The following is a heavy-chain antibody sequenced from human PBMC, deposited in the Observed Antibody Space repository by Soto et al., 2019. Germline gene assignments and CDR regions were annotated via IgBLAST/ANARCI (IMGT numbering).Heavy chain of an antibody. J-gene: IGHJ5*01. CDR2: IIPVFGTA. V-gene: IGHV1-69*01. CDR3: ARDRWGSYSFDS. CDR1: GGVFRNYA. Sequence: QVQLVQSGAEVKKPGSSVKVSCKASGGVFRNYAINWVRQAPGQGLEWMGGIIPVFGTADYPQKFQGRVTITADESTTTAYMELTSLKTEDTAVYFCARDRWGSYSFDSWGQGTLLTVAS. D-gene: IGHD1-26*01.